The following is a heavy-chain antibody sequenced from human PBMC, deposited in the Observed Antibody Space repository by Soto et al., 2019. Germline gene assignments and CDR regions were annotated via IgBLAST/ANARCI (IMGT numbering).Heavy chain of an antibody. CDR2: ISGSGGTT. J-gene: IGHJ4*02. CDR1: GFTFSSYG. Sequence: EVQLLESGGGLVQPGGSLRLSCAASGFTFSSYGMSWVRQAPGKGLEWVSTISGSGGTTYYADSVKGRFTIFRDNSKNTLYLQMNSLSAEDTAAYYCTKDDSGGRTLDYWGQGTLVTVSS. V-gene: IGHV3-23*01. CDR3: TKDDSGGRTLDY. D-gene: IGHD3-10*01.